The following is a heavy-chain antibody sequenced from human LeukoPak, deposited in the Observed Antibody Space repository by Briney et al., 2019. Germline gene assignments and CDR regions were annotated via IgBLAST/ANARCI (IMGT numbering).Heavy chain of an antibody. J-gene: IGHJ4*02. V-gene: IGHV5-10-1*01. CDR2: IDPADSQT. D-gene: IGHD1-1*01. Sequence: GESLRISCQGSGYSFTSYWICWVRQMPGRGLEWMGRIDPADSQTNYSPSFQGHVTISADKSISTVYLQWSTLKASDTAMYYCARQLTSGDCDYWGQGTLATVSS. CDR1: GYSFTSYW. CDR3: ARQLTSGDCDY.